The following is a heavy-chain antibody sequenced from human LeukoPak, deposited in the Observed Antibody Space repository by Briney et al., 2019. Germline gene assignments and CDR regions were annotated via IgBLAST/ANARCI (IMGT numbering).Heavy chain of an antibody. CDR2: IFHNGNT. V-gene: IGHV4-38-2*02. J-gene: IGHJ4*02. D-gene: IGHD3-10*01. CDR1: GHSITSNYY. CDR3: VRDSAGHYYDSRGRYDY. Sequence: SETLSLTCAVSGHSITSNYYWGWIRQPPGKGLEWIGSIFHNGNTYYDPSLKSRATISLDTSKNQFSLELISVTAADTAVYYCVRDSAGHYYDSRGRYDYWGQGTLVTVSS.